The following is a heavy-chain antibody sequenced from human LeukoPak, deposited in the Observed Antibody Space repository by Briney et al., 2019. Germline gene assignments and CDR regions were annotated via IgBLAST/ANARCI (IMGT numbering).Heavy chain of an antibody. D-gene: IGHD3-10*01. CDR1: GFTFSGDW. V-gene: IGHV3-7*01. J-gene: IGHJ6*04. CDR3: ARDRGFGQADV. CDR2: IKQDGGEK. Sequence: PGGSLTLSCAASGFTFSGDWMSWHRQAPGKGLEWVANIKQDGGEKYYVDSVKGRFTISRDNAKNSLYLQMNSLRAEDTAVYYCARDRGFGQADVWGKGTTVTVSS.